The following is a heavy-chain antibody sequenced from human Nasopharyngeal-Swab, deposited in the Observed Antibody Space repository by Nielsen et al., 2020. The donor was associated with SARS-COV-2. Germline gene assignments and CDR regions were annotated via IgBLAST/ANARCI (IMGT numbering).Heavy chain of an antibody. Sequence: GGSLRLSCAASGFTFDDYAMHWVRQAPGKGLEWVSGISWNSGSIGYADSVKGRFTISRDNAKNSLYLQMNSLRAEDTAVYYCASLLWFGELPSDYYYYGMDVWGQGTTVTVSS. J-gene: IGHJ6*02. D-gene: IGHD3-10*01. V-gene: IGHV3-9*01. CDR3: ASLLWFGELPSDYYYYGMDV. CDR1: GFTFDDYA. CDR2: ISWNSGSI.